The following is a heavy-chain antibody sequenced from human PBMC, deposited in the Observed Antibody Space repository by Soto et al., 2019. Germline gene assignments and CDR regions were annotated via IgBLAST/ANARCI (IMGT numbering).Heavy chain of an antibody. CDR2: IKEDGSQK. Sequence: GGSLRLSCAASGFTFSSSCMSWVRQAPGKGLEWVANIKEDGSQKYYVDSVKGRFTISRDNAKNSLDLQMSSLRAEDTAVYYCARALRDYSYGPVDYWGQGTQVTVSS. V-gene: IGHV3-7*03. CDR3: ARALRDYSYGPVDY. CDR1: GFTFSSSC. J-gene: IGHJ4*02. D-gene: IGHD3-10*01.